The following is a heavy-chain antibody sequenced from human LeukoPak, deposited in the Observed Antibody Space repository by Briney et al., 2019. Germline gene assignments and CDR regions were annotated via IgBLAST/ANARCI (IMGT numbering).Heavy chain of an antibody. V-gene: IGHV4-34*01. CDR1: GGSFSGYY. CDR2: INHSGST. CDR3: ARGRDYDFWSGYYNRKNNWFDP. D-gene: IGHD3-3*01. Sequence: PSETLSLTCAVYGGSFSGYYWRWIRQPPGKGVEWVGEINHSGSTNYNPSLKRRVTISVDTSKTQFSPKLSSVTAADTAVYYCARGRDYDFWSGYYNRKNNWFDPWGQGTLVTVSS. J-gene: IGHJ5*02.